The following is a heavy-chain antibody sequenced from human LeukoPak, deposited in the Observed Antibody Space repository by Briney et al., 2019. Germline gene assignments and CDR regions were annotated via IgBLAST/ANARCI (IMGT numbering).Heavy chain of an antibody. V-gene: IGHV3-7*01. Sequence: GGSLRLSCAASGFTFSSYWMSWVRQAPGKGLEWVANIKQDGSEKYYVDSVKGRFTISRDNAKNSLYLQMTNLRAEDTAVYYCTSRGGNSPDYWGQGTLVTVSS. J-gene: IGHJ4*02. CDR2: IKQDGSEK. D-gene: IGHD4-23*01. CDR3: TSRGGNSPDY. CDR1: GFTFSSYW.